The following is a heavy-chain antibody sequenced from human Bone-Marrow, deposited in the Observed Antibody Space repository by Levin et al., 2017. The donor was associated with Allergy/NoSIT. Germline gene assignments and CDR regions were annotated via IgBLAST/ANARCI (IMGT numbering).Heavy chain of an antibody. J-gene: IGHJ3*02. CDR2: IYWDDDE. D-gene: IGHD3-3*01. CDR1: SLTTSGVG. V-gene: IGHV2-5*02. Sequence: SLTTSGVGVGWIRQPPGKALEWLALIYWDDDERYSPSLKSRLTITKDTSRNQVVLTMTNMDPVDTATYFCARVWSGFFTQLTDTFDIWGQGTMVTVSS. CDR3: ARVWSGFFTQLTDTFDI.